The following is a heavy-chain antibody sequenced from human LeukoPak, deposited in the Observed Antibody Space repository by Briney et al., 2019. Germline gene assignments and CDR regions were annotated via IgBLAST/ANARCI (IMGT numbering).Heavy chain of an antibody. J-gene: IGHJ6*03. V-gene: IGHV3-20*04. CDR2: INWNGDST. CDR3: ARRESTYQNYYYFYYMDV. Sequence: GGSLRLSCAASGFTFDDYGMSWVRQAPGKGLEWVSGINWNGDSTSYADSVKGRFTISRDNAKNSLYLQMNSLGAEDTALYYCARRESTYQNYYYFYYMDVWGKGTTVTVSS. CDR1: GFTFDDYG.